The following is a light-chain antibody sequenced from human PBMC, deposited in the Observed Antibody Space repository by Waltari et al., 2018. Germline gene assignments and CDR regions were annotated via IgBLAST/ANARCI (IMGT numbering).Light chain of an antibody. Sequence: QLVLTQSPSASASLGASVKLTCNLSSGHSSNIIAWLQQQPGKGPRYSMKVKSDGSHRKGDEIPDRFSGSISGAERYLTVSSLQSEDEADYYCETGGHGTWVFGGGTKLTVL. CDR1: SGHSSNI. V-gene: IGLV4-69*01. CDR2: VKSDGSH. CDR3: ETGGHGTWV. J-gene: IGLJ3*02.